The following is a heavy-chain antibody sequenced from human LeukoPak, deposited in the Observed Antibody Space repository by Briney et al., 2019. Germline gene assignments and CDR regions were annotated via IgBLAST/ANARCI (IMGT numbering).Heavy chain of an antibody. CDR3: ASNARITIFGVVSRPGWFDP. CDR2: IYYSGST. D-gene: IGHD3-3*01. V-gene: IGHV4-30-4*08. J-gene: IGHJ5*02. Sequence: ASETLSLTCTVSGGSISSGDYYWSWIRQPPGKGLEWIGYIYYSGSTYYNPSLKSRATISVDTSKNQFSLKLSSVTAADTAVYYCASNARITIFGVVSRPGWFDPWGQGTLVTVSS. CDR1: GGSISSGDYY.